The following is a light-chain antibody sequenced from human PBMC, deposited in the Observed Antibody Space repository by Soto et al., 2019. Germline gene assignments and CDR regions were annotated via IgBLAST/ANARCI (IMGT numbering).Light chain of an antibody. CDR3: SSYTSSSTLGVV. CDR1: SSDVGGYNY. Sequence: QSVLTQPASVSGSPGQSITISCTGTSSDVGGYNYVSWYQQHPGKAPKLMIYDVSNRPSGVSNRFSGSKSGNTASLTISGLQAKDEADYYCSSYTSSSTLGVVFGGGTKLTVL. V-gene: IGLV2-14*01. CDR2: DVS. J-gene: IGLJ2*01.